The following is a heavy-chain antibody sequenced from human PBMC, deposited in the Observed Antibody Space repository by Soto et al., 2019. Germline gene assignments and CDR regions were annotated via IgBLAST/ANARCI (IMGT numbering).Heavy chain of an antibody. CDR2: ISYDGSNK. CDR1: GFTFSSLG. V-gene: IGHV3-30-3*01. J-gene: IGHJ3*02. Sequence: QVKLVESGGGVVQPGRSLRLSCAASGFTFSSLGMDWVRQAPGKGLEWVALISYDGSNKFYADSVKGRFTISRDNSKNTLYLQMNSLRAEDTAVYYCARDRDNWSDGGGAFDIWGQGTMVTVSS. CDR3: ARDRDNWSDGGGAFDI. D-gene: IGHD1-20*01.